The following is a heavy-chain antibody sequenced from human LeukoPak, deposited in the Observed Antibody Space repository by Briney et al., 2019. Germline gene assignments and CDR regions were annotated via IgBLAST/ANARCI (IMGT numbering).Heavy chain of an antibody. CDR1: GASITSSY. D-gene: IGHD1-26*01. Sequence: SETLSLTCTVSGASITSSYWSWIRQSPEKGLEWIGYIYHTGSTKYNPSLESRVTISVDRSKNQFSLRLTSVTAADAAVYYCAREGSYYYFDYWGQGTLVTVSS. CDR2: IYHTGST. CDR3: AREGSYYYFDY. V-gene: IGHV4-59*01. J-gene: IGHJ4*02.